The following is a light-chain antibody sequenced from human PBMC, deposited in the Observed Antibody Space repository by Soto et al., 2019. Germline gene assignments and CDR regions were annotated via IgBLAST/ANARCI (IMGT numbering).Light chain of an antibody. CDR2: LNSDGSH. CDR1: SGHSNYV. CDR3: QTWDTGIRV. Sequence: QPVLTQSPSASASLGASVKLTCTLSSGHSNYVIAWHQQQPEKGPRYLMKLNSDGSHSKGDGIPARFSGSSSGAERYLTISSLQSEDEADYYCQTWDTGIRVFGGGTKLTVL. J-gene: IGLJ2*01. V-gene: IGLV4-69*01.